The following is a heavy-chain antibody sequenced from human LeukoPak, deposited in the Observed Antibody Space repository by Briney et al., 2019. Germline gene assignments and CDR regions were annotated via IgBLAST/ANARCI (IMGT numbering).Heavy chain of an antibody. J-gene: IGHJ4*02. D-gene: IGHD3-3*01. CDR2: IYYSGST. Sequence: SGTLSLTCTVSGGSISSSSYYWGWIRQPPGKGLEWIGSIYYSGSTYYNPSLKSRVTISVDTSKNQFSLKLSSVTAADTAVYYCAREGYDSLWGQGTLVTVSS. CDR3: AREGYDSL. CDR1: GGSISSSSYY. V-gene: IGHV4-39*02.